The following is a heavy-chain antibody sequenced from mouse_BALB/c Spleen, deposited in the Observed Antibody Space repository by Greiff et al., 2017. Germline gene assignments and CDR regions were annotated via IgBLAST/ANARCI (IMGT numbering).Heavy chain of an antibody. J-gene: IGHJ4*01. CDR3: ARAYYGNYVYAMDY. Sequence: DLVKPGASVKLSCKASGYTFTSYWINWIKQRPGQGLEWIGRIAPGSGSTYYNEMFKGKATLTVDTSSSTAYIQLSSLSSEDSAVYFCARAYYGNYVYAMDYWGQGTSVTVSS. CDR2: IAPGSGST. CDR1: GYTFTSYW. D-gene: IGHD2-10*01. V-gene: IGHV1S41*01.